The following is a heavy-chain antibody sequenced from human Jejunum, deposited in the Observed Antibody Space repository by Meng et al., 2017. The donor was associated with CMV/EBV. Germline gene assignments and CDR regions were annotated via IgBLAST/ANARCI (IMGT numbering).Heavy chain of an antibody. CDR1: GFSFDDYG. Sequence: GFSFDDYGMAWVRQAPGKGLEWVSGINWSSAGTYYADSVKGRFTISRDNAKNSLYLQMNSLRDEDTALYYCAGIGDSSGYAKIDYWGQGTLVTVSS. J-gene: IGHJ4*02. CDR2: INWSSAGT. V-gene: IGHV3-20*03. D-gene: IGHD3-22*01. CDR3: AGIGDSSGYAKIDY.